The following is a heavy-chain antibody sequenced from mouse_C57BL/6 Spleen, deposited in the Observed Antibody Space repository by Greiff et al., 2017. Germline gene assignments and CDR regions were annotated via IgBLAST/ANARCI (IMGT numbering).Heavy chain of an antibody. CDR3: ARLYYGSSYRYVDV. V-gene: IGHV1-69*01. D-gene: IGHD1-1*01. Sequence: QVQLQQPGAELVMPGASVKLSCKASGYTFTSYWMHWVKQRPGQGLEWIGEIDPSDSYTNYNQKFKGKSTLTVDKSSSTAYMQLSSLTSEDSAVYYCARLYYGSSYRYVDVWGTGTTVTVSS. CDR1: GYTFTSYW. CDR2: IDPSDSYT. J-gene: IGHJ1*03.